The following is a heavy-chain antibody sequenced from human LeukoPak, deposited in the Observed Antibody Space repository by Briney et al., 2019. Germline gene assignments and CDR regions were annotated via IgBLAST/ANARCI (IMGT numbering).Heavy chain of an antibody. D-gene: IGHD3-10*01. J-gene: IGHJ5*02. V-gene: IGHV4-59*01. Sequence: SETLSLTCTVSGGSISSYYWSWIRQRRGRGLEWIGYIYYSGSTNYNPSLKSRVTISVDTSKNQFSLKLSSVTAADTAVYYCARALLWFGEFGNWFDPWGQGTLVTVSS. CDR1: GGSISSYY. CDR3: ARALLWFGEFGNWFDP. CDR2: IYYSGST.